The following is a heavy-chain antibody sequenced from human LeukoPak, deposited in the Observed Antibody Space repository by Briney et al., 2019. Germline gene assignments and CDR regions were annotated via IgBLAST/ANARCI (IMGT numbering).Heavy chain of an antibody. CDR1: GFTFSSYS. CDR2: ISSSSSTI. V-gene: IGHV3-48*02. CDR3: ARGAHYYDSSGQWDY. D-gene: IGHD3-22*01. J-gene: IGHJ4*02. Sequence: GGSLRLSCAASGFTFSSYSMNWVRQAPGKGLEWVSYISSSSSTIYYADSVMGRFTISRDNAKNSLYLQMNSLRDEDTAVYYCARGAHYYDSSGQWDYWGQGTLVTVSS.